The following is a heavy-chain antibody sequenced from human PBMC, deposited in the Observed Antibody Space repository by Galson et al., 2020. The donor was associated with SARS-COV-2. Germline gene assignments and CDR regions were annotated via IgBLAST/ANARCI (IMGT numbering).Heavy chain of an antibody. CDR3: ARGVPGIAAAANDSFDP. Sequence: ASVKVSCKASGYTFTGYYMHWVRQAPGQGLEWMGWINPNSGGTNYAQKFQGWVTMTRDTSISTAYMELSRLRSDDTAVYYCARGVPGIAAAANDSFDPWGQGTLVTVSS. V-gene: IGHV1-2*04. J-gene: IGHJ5*02. CDR2: INPNSGGT. D-gene: IGHD6-13*01. CDR1: GYTFTGYY.